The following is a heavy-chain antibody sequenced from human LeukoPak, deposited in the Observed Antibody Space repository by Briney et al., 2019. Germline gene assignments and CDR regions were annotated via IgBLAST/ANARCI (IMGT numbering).Heavy chain of an antibody. CDR3: ARGAASGGYDY. CDR2: ITSNGGRT. J-gene: IGHJ4*02. D-gene: IGHD3-10*01. CDR1: GLIFSDYD. V-gene: IGHV3-64*01. Sequence: GGSLRLSCAASGLIFSDYDVHWVRQAPGKGLEFVSAITSNGGRTFYANSVKGRFTISRDNSKNARYLQMDSLRADDMAVYYCARGAASGGYDYWGQGALVTVSS.